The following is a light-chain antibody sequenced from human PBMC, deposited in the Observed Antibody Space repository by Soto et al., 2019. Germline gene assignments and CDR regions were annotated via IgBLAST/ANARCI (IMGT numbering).Light chain of an antibody. CDR2: LNRDGSH. V-gene: IGLV4-69*01. Sequence: QLVLTQSPSASASLGASVKLTCTLSSGHSSYAIAWHQQQPETGPRYLMKLNRDGSHSKGDGIPDRFSGSSSGAERYLTIPRLQSEDDADYNCQTWGTGTLVFGGGTKLTVL. CDR3: QTWGTGTLV. J-gene: IGLJ2*01. CDR1: SGHSSYA.